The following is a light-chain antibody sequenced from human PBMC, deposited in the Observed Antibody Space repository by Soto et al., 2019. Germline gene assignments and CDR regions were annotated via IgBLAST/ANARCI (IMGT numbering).Light chain of an antibody. V-gene: IGKV3-20*01. J-gene: IGKJ5*01. Sequence: EILLTQSPGTLSLSPGERATLSCRASHSVSSNYLAWYQHKPGQAPRLLIYGASSRATVIPDRFSGSGSGTAFTLAICILEPEDFAVYYCQQYAWSPITFGQGTRLEIK. CDR1: HSVSSNY. CDR3: QQYAWSPIT. CDR2: GAS.